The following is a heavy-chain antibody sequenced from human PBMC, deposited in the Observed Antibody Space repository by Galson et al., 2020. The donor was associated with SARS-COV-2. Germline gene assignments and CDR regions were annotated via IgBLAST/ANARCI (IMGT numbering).Heavy chain of an antibody. CDR3: VRDWDGGGDE. D-gene: IGHD3-16*01. CDR1: GFTFNDHF. V-gene: IGHV3-72*01. J-gene: IGHJ4*02. Sequence: GGSLRLSCTASGFTFNDHFMDWVRQAPGKGLEWVARIRNKASSYSTEYAASVKGRFTISRDDSRNSVHLQTNSLKTEDTAVYYCVRDWDGGGDEGGQGTVGNVAS. CDR2: IRNKASSYST.